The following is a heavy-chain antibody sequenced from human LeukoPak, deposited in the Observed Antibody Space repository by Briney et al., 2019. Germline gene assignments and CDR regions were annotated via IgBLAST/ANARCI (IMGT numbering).Heavy chain of an antibody. D-gene: IGHD3-22*01. CDR2: INHSGST. Sequence: PETLSLTCAVYGGSFSGYYWSWIRQPPGKGLEWIGEINHSGSTNYNPSLKSRVTISVDTSKNQFSLKLSSVTAADTAVYYCARVGYYYDSSGYYYHYFDYWGQGTLVTVSS. CDR1: GGSFSGYY. V-gene: IGHV4-34*01. J-gene: IGHJ4*02. CDR3: ARVGYYYDSSGYYYHYFDY.